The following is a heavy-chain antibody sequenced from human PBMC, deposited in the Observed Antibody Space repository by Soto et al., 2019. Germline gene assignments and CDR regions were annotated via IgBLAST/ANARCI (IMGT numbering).Heavy chain of an antibody. J-gene: IGHJ5*02. CDR2: INPNSGGT. V-gene: IGHV1-2*04. CDR1: GYTFTGYY. Sequence: ASVKVSCKASGYTFTGYYMHWVRQAPGQGLEWMGWINPNSGGTNYAQKFQGWVTMTRDTSISTAYMELSRLRSDDTAVYYCARGQAYDFWSGLTCEPWGQGTLVTVSS. CDR3: ARGQAYDFWSGLTCEP. D-gene: IGHD3-3*01.